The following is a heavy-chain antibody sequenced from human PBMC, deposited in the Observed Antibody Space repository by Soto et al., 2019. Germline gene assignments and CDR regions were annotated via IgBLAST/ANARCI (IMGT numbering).Heavy chain of an antibody. J-gene: IGHJ4*02. D-gene: IGHD3-22*01. CDR2: ISGSGGST. Sequence: GGSLRLSCAASGFTFSSYAMNWVRQAPGKGLEWVSAISGSGGSTYYADSVKGRFTISRDNSKNTLYLQMNSLRAEDTAVYYCAKEGYYYDSSGYYPPASWGQGTLVTVSS. V-gene: IGHV3-23*01. CDR1: GFTFSSYA. CDR3: AKEGYYYDSSGYYPPAS.